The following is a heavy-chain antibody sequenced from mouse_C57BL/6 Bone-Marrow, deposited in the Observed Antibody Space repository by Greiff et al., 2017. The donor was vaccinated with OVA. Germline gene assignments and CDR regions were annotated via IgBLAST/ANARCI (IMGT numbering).Heavy chain of an antibody. D-gene: IGHD2-4*01. CDR3: TRGDYDYDVDY. CDR2: IDPETGGT. V-gene: IGHV1-15*01. CDR1: GYTFTDYE. J-gene: IGHJ2*01. Sequence: QVQLQQSGAELVRPGASVTLSCKASGYTFTDYEMHWVKQTPVHGLEWIGAIDPETGGTAYNQKVKGKAILTADKSSSTAYMELRSLTSEDAAVYYCTRGDYDYDVDYWGQGTTLTVSS.